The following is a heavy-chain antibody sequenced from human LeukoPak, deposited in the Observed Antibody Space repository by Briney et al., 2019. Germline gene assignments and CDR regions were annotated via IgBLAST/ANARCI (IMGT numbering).Heavy chain of an antibody. CDR2: INVDSGNT. CDR1: GYSFTSYA. J-gene: IGHJ4*02. V-gene: IGHV1-3*01. Sequence: GASVKISCKASGYSFTSYAMHWVRQALGQRPEWMRWINVDSGNTKYSEKFQDRVTITRDTSAGTAYVELSRLSSEDTAIYYCARDHRANGNFVSATTFDFWGQGTLVTVSS. CDR3: ARDHRANGNFVSATTFDF. D-gene: IGHD2/OR15-2a*01.